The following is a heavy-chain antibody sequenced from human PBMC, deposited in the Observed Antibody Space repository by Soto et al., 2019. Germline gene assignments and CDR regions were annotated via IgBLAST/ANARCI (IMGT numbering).Heavy chain of an antibody. V-gene: IGHV3-33*01. Sequence: LRLSCAASGFTFSSYGMHWVRQAPGKGLEWVAVIWYDGSHKYYADSVKGRLTISRDNSKNTLYLQMNSLRAEDTAVYYCARNKQLIYYMDVWGKGTTVTVSS. CDR2: IWYDGSHK. CDR3: ARNKQLIYYMDV. J-gene: IGHJ6*03. D-gene: IGHD6-6*01. CDR1: GFTFSSYG.